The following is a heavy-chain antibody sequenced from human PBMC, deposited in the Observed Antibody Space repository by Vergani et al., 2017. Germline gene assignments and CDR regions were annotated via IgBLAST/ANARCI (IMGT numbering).Heavy chain of an antibody. Sequence: EVQLVESGGGLVQPGRSLRLSCTASGFTYGDYAMSWVRQAPGKGLEWVGFIRSKAYGGTTEYAASVKGRFTISRDDSKSIAYLQMNSLKTEDTAVYYCTRAGSCSGGSCYEYWFDPWGQGTLVTVSS. V-gene: IGHV3-49*04. CDR2: IRSKAYGGTT. CDR3: TRAGSCSGGSCYEYWFDP. J-gene: IGHJ5*02. CDR1: GFTYGDYA. D-gene: IGHD2-15*01.